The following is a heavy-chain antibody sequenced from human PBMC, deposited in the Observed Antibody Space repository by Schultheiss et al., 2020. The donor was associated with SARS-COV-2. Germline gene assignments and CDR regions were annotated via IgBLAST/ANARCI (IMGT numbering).Heavy chain of an antibody. D-gene: IGHD1-26*01. CDR3: ANGGSYGWFDP. V-gene: IGHV4-59*01. Sequence: SETLSLTCTVSGGSISSYYWSWIRQPPGKGLEWIGYIYYSGSTNYNPSLKSRVTISVDTSKNQFPLKLSSVTAADTAVYYCANGGSYGWFDPWGQGTLVTVSS. J-gene: IGHJ5*02. CDR2: IYYSGST. CDR1: GGSISSYY.